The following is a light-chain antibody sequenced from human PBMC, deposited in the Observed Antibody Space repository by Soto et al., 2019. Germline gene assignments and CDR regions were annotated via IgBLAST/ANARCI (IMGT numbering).Light chain of an antibody. V-gene: IGKV3D-11*01. CDR3: QQRSNWPQT. J-gene: IGKJ1*01. CDR1: QALNTR. Sequence: EIVLTQSPATLSSSPGERATLSCRASQALNTRLAWYQHKPGQAPRLLIYLTSNRAAGVPSRSSAWGSGTDFTLTISSLEPEDFAVYYCQQRSNWPQTFGQGTKVDI. CDR2: LTS.